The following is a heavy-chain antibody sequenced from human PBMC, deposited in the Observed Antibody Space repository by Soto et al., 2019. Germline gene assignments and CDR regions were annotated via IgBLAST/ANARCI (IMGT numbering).Heavy chain of an antibody. D-gene: IGHD1-26*01. Sequence: GGCRRRSCAASGFTFSSYGMHWVRQAPGKGLEWVAVISYDGSNKYYADSVKGRFTISRDNSKNTLYLQMNSLRAEDTAVYYCAKVAGATPPPDFDYWGQGTLVTVSS. V-gene: IGHV3-30*18. J-gene: IGHJ4*02. CDR1: GFTFSSYG. CDR2: ISYDGSNK. CDR3: AKVAGATPPPDFDY.